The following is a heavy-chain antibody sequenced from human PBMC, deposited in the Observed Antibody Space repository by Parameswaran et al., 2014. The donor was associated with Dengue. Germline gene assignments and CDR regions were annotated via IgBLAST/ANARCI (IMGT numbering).Heavy chain of an antibody. J-gene: IGHJ5*02. Sequence: GLEWIGSIYYSGSTYYNPSLKSRVTISVDTSKNQFSLKLSSVTAADTAVYYCARLGPDIVVVPAWYNWFDPWGQGTLVTVSS. V-gene: IGHV4-39*01. CDR3: ARLGPDIVVVPAWYNWFDP. D-gene: IGHD2-2*01. CDR2: IYYSGST.